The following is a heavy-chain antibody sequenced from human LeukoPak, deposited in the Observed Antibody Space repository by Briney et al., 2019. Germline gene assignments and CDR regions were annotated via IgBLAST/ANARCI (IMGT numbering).Heavy chain of an antibody. J-gene: IGHJ6*02. CDR1: GYTFTSYG. V-gene: IGHV1-18*01. CDR2: ISAYNGNT. CDR3: AREGYSGSYHTGNYYYYYGMDV. D-gene: IGHD1-26*01. Sequence: ASVKVSCKASGYTFTSYGISWVRQAPGQGLEWMGWISAYNGNTNYAQKLQGRVTMTRNTSISTAYMELSSLRSEDSAVYYCAREGYSGSYHTGNYYYYYGMDVWGQGTTVTVSS.